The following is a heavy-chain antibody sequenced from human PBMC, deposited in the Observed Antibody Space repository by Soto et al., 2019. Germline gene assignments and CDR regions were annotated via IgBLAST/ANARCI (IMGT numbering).Heavy chain of an antibody. CDR1: GGSISSGDYY. Sequence: SETLSLTCTVSGGSISSGDYYWSWIRQHPGKGLEWIGFIYNSESTYYNPSLKSRVSISVDTSKNHFSLKLSSVTAADTAVYYCARDVGSDTTTVVKGDAFDIWGQGTMVT. V-gene: IGHV4-31*03. J-gene: IGHJ3*02. CDR3: ARDVGSDTTTVVKGDAFDI. D-gene: IGHD4-17*01. CDR2: IYNSEST.